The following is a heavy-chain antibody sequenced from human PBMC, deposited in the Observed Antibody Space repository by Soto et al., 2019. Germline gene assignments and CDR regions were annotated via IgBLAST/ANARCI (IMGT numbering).Heavy chain of an antibody. CDR3: ARAYFYDSSGPSDY. CDR2: ISAYNGNT. V-gene: IGHV1-18*01. CDR1: GYTFSSYG. D-gene: IGHD3-22*01. J-gene: IGHJ4*02. Sequence: GASVKVSCKASGYTFSSYGISWVRQAPGQGLEWMGWISAYNGNTNYAQKLQGRVTLTTDTSTSTAYMELRSLRSDDTAAYYCARAYFYDSSGPSDYWGQGTLVTVSS.